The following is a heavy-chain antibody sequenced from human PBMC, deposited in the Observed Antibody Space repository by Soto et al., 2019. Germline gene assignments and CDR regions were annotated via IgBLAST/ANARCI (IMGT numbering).Heavy chain of an antibody. Sequence: PSETLSLTCAVYGGSFSGYYWSWIRQPPGRGLEWIGEINHSGSTNYNPSLKSRVTISVDTSKNQFSLKLSSVTAADTAVYYCARVLAAAGILPSWGQGTLVPSPQ. D-gene: IGHD6-13*01. V-gene: IGHV4-34*01. J-gene: IGHJ4*02. CDR3: ARVLAAAGILPS. CDR1: GGSFSGYY. CDR2: INHSGST.